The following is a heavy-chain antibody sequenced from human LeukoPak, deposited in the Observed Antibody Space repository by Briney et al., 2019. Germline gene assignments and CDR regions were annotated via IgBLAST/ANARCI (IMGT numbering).Heavy chain of an antibody. Sequence: GRSLRLSCAASGFTFSSYGMHWVRQAPGKGLEWVAVIWYDGSNKYYADSVKGRFTISRDNSKNTLYLQMNSLRAEDTAVYYCARDGMLWFGEGGLDVWAKGPRSPSP. V-gene: IGHV3-33*01. CDR2: IWYDGSNK. D-gene: IGHD3-10*01. CDR3: ARDGMLWFGEGGLDV. J-gene: IGHJ6*02. CDR1: GFTFSSYG.